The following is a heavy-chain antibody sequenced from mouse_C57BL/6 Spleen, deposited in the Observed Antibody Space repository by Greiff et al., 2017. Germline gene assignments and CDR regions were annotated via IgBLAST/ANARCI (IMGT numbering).Heavy chain of an antibody. J-gene: IGHJ4*01. Sequence: VQRVESGPELVKPGASVKISCKASGYAFSSSWMNWVKQRPGKGLEWIGRIYPGDGDTNYNGKFKGKATLTADKSSSTAYMQLSSLTSEDSAVYFCARKGDSSDAMDYWGQGTSVTVSS. CDR1: GYAFSSSW. CDR3: ARKGDSSDAMDY. CDR2: IYPGDGDT. D-gene: IGHD3-2*02. V-gene: IGHV1-82*01.